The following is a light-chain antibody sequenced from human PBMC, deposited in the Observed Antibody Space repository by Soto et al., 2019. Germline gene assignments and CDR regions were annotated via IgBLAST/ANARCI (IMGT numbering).Light chain of an antibody. V-gene: IGKV1-5*03. CDR2: KAS. CDR1: QSISSW. CDR3: QQYDSFSVT. Sequence: LQMTHSPSILSASVGYRVTITFLASQSISSWLAWYQQKPGKAPKILIYKASSLESGVPSRFSGSGSGTEFTLTISSLQPDDFATYYCQQYDSFSVTFDQGTKVDIK. J-gene: IGKJ1*01.